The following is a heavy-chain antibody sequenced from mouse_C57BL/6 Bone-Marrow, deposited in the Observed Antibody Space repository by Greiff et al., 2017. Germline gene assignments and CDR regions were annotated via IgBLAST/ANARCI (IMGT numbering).Heavy chain of an antibody. CDR1: GFTIKDDY. CDR3: TTPTTVPARWWFAY. Sequence: EVQLQQSGAELVRPGASVKLSCTASGFTIKDDYMHWVKQRPEQGLEWIGWIDPENGDTEYASKFQGKATITVDTSSNTAYLQLSSLTSAATDVYYCTTPTTVPARWWFAYWGQGTLVTVSA. J-gene: IGHJ3*01. D-gene: IGHD1-1*01. V-gene: IGHV14-4*01. CDR2: IDPENGDT.